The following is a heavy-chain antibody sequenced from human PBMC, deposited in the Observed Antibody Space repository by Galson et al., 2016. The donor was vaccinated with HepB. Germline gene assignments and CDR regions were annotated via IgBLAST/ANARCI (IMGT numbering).Heavy chain of an antibody. CDR3: AKAPGDYYYSMDF. J-gene: IGHJ6*03. CDR1: GFAFSSYG. CDR2: IRPSGVT. V-gene: IGHV3-23*01. D-gene: IGHD2-21*01. Sequence: SLRLSCAASGFAFSSYGLTWVRQAPGKDLEWVASIRPSGVTFYVDPVGGRFTITRNESKGTLFLQMNSLGADDTAIYYCAKAPGDYYYSMDFWGKGTPVTVSS.